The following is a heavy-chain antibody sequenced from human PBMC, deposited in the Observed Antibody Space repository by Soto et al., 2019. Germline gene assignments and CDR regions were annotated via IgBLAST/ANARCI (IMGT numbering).Heavy chain of an antibody. J-gene: IGHJ6*02. CDR1: GGSISCYY. CDR3: ARVRDYGLGTNRHYYGMDV. CDR2: LYTMGST. D-gene: IGHD3-10*01. V-gene: IGHV4-4*07. Sequence: KPSETLSLTCTVSGGSISCYYWSWIRQPAGKGLEWIGRLYTMGSTNYNPSLQSRVTMSVDTSKNEFSLKVSSVTAADTAVYFCARVRDYGLGTNRHYYGMDVWGQGTTVTVSS.